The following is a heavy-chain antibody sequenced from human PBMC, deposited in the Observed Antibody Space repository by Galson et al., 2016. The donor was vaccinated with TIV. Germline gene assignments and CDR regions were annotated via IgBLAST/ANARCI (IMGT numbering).Heavy chain of an antibody. D-gene: IGHD1-26*01. V-gene: IGHV3-53*01. CDR1: GFAVSYKH. J-gene: IGHJ4*02. CDR3: AREGRGAAYPNNFDH. Sequence: SLRLSCAASGFAVSYKHMIWVRQTPGKGLEWVSLIYSSDTTSYADSVRGRFTISRDNSRNNLFLEMNSLRVEDTAIYYCAREGRGAAYPNNFDHWGQGTLVTVSS. CDR2: IYSSDTT.